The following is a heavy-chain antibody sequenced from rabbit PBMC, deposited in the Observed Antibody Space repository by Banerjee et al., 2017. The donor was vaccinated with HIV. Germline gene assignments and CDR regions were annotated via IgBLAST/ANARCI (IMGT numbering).Heavy chain of an antibody. CDR3: ARGYSTYDHAHKL. CDR1: GFDFSDYYV. D-gene: IGHD6-1*01. CDR2: TRDDP. J-gene: IGHJ4*01. Sequence: QSLEESGGDLVKPGASLTLTCTASGFDFSDYYVMCWVRQAPGKGLEWIGCTRDDPVYASWAKGRFTISKTSSTTVSLQMTSLTAADTATYFCARGYSTYDHAHKLWGPGTLVTVS. V-gene: IGHV1S40*01.